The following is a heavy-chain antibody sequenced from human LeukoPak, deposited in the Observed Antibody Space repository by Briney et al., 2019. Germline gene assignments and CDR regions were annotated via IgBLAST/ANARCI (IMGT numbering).Heavy chain of an antibody. CDR3: AKDLYGNFDY. CDR2: ISGSGGST. CDR1: GFTFSSYA. D-gene: IGHD2/OR15-2a*01. Sequence: YPGGSLRLSCAASGFTFSSYAMIWVRQAPGKGLECVLAISGSGGSTYYADSVKARFTISRDNSKNTLYLQMNSLRAEDTAVYYCAKDLYGNFDYWGQGTLVTVSS. J-gene: IGHJ4*02. V-gene: IGHV3-23*01.